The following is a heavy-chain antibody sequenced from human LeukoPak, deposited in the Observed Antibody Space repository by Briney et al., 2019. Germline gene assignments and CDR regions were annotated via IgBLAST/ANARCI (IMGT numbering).Heavy chain of an antibody. Sequence: GSLRLSCAASGFTFSSYGMHWVRQAPGKGLEWVAVIWYDGSNKYYADSVKGRFTISRDNSKHTLYLQMNSLRAEDTAVYYCAKALVTMVRGVIINYYYYYMDVWGKGTTVTVSS. V-gene: IGHV3-33*06. D-gene: IGHD3-10*01. CDR1: GFTFSSYG. CDR2: IWYDGSNK. J-gene: IGHJ6*03. CDR3: AKALVTMVRGVIINYYYYYMDV.